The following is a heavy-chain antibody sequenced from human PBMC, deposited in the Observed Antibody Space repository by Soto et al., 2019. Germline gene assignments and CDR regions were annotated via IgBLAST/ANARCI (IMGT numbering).Heavy chain of an antibody. Sequence: SVKVSCTYSGSTFNSYAIRLVRQAPGQGLEWMGWISAYNGNTNYAQKLQGRVTMTTGTSTSTAYMELRSLRSDDTAVYYCARAVLRFLEWSPSSGMDVWGQGTTVTVTS. D-gene: IGHD3-3*01. CDR3: ARAVLRFLEWSPSSGMDV. V-gene: IGHV1-18*01. J-gene: IGHJ6*02. CDR2: ISAYNGNT. CDR1: GSTFNSYA.